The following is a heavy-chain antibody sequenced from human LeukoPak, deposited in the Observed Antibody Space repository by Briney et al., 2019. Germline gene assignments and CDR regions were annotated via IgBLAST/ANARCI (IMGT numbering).Heavy chain of an antibody. D-gene: IGHD6-13*01. Sequence: SETLSLTCTVSGGSISSYYWSWIRQPPGKGLEWMGYIYYSGSTNYNPSLKSRVTISVDTSKNQFSLKLSSVTAADTAVYYCARGVPDRYSSSWYCNYWGQGTLVTVSS. CDR3: ARGVPDRYSSSWYCNY. J-gene: IGHJ4*02. CDR2: IYYSGST. V-gene: IGHV4-59*08. CDR1: GGSISSYY.